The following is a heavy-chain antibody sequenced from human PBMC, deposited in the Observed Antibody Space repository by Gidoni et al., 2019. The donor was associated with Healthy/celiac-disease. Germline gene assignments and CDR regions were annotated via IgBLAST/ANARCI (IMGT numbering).Heavy chain of an antibody. CDR3: ARDLRYGGILSYGMDV. D-gene: IGHD4-17*01. Sequence: EVQLVESGGGLVQPGGSLRLSCAASGFTFSSYWMSWVRQAPGKGLEWVANIKQDGSEKYYVDSVKGRFTISRDNAKNSLYLQMNSLRAEDTAVYYCARDLRYGGILSYGMDVWGQGTTVTVSS. J-gene: IGHJ6*02. CDR2: IKQDGSEK. CDR1: GFTFSSYW. V-gene: IGHV3-7*01.